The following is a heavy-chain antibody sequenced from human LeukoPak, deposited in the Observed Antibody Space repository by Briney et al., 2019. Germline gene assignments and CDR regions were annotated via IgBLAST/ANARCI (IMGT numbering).Heavy chain of an antibody. D-gene: IGHD2-2*01. Sequence: GGSLRLSCAASGFTFSNYVMTWVRQAPGKGLEWVSAISDSGGSTYYADSVKGRFTISRANSKNTLYLQMNSLRVEDTAVYYCANFGCTSTSCLDYWGQGTLVTVSS. V-gene: IGHV3-23*01. J-gene: IGHJ4*02. CDR1: GFTFSNYV. CDR3: ANFGCTSTSCLDY. CDR2: ISDSGGST.